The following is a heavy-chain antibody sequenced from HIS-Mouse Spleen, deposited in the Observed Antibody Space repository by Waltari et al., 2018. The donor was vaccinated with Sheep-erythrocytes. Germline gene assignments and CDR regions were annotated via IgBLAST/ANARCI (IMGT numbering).Heavy chain of an antibody. J-gene: IGHJ6*02. Sequence: EVQLVESGGGLVQPGRSLRPSCAAYGFTLDDYALPWVRHAPGKGLEWVSGISWNSGSIGYADSVKGRFTISRDNAKNSLYLQMNSLRAEDTALYYCAKDIGTGLSYGMDVWGQGTTVTVSS. D-gene: IGHD1-1*01. CDR3: AKDIGTGLSYGMDV. CDR1: GFTLDDYA. V-gene: IGHV3-9*01. CDR2: ISWNSGSI.